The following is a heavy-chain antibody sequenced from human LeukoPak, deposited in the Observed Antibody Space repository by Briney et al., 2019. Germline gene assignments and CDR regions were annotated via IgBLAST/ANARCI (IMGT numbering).Heavy chain of an antibody. V-gene: IGHV3-21*01. Sequence: PGGSLRLSCAASGFDFSGYSMTWVRQAPGKGLERVASMTSSSTYIDYADSVKGRFTLSRDNAENSLYLQMHSLRVDDLAVYYCARVSVGQGGDHILFYMDVWGKGATVTVSS. CDR3: ARVSVGQGGDHILFYMDV. CDR2: MTSSSTYI. D-gene: IGHD3-10*01. CDR1: GFDFSGYS. J-gene: IGHJ6*03.